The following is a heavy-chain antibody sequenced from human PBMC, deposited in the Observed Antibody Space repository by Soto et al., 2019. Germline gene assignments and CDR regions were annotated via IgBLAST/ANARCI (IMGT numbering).Heavy chain of an antibody. CDR2: INHSGST. CDR1: GGSFSGYY. V-gene: IGHV4-34*01. Sequence: SKTLSLTCAVYGGSFSGYYWRWIRQPPGKGLEWIGEINHSGSTNYNPSLKSRVTISVDTSKNQFSLKLSSVTAADTAVYYCARVPNRSGFHDYWGLGTLVTVSS. CDR3: ARVPNRSGFHDY. J-gene: IGHJ4*02. D-gene: IGHD3-22*01.